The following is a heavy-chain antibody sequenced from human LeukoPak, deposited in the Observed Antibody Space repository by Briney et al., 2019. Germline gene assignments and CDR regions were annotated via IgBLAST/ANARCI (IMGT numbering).Heavy chain of an antibody. J-gene: IGHJ4*02. V-gene: IGHV4-34*01. CDR1: GGSFSGYY. CDR2: INHSGST. D-gene: IGHD3-22*01. CDR3: ARVMRYYDSSGYYSPFGDY. Sequence: SETLSLTCAVYGGSFSGYYWSWIRQPPGKGLEWIGEINHSGSTNYNPSLKSRVTISVDTSKNQFSLKLSSVTAADTAVYYCARVMRYYDSSGYYSPFGDYWGQGTLVTVSS.